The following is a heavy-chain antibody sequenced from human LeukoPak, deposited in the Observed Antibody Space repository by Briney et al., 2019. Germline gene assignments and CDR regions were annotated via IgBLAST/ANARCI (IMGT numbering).Heavy chain of an antibody. Sequence: GGSLRLSCAASGFTFSSYWMHWVRQAPGKGPVWVSRIDTDGSFTSYADSVRGRFTISRDNAKNTLYLQMSSLRAEDTAVYYCIRGTVGAPGNDYWGQGTLVTVSS. J-gene: IGHJ4*02. CDR1: GFTFSSYW. CDR2: IDTDGSFT. CDR3: IRGTVGAPGNDY. D-gene: IGHD1-26*01. V-gene: IGHV3-74*01.